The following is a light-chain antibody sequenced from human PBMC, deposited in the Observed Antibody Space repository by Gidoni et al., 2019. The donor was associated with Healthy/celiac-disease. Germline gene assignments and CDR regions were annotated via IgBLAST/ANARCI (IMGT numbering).Light chain of an antibody. J-gene: IGKJ2*04. CDR1: QSVSSSY. Sequence: EIVLTQSPGTLSLSPGERATLSCRASQSVSSSYLAWYQQKPGQAPRLLISGASSRAPGSPDRFSGSGSATDFTLTIIRLEPEDFAVYYCQQYGSSPMCSFGQGTKLEIK. CDR3: QQYGSSPMCS. V-gene: IGKV3-20*01. CDR2: GAS.